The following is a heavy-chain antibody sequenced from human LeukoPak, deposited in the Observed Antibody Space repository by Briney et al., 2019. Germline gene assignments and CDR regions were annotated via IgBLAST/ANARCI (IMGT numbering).Heavy chain of an antibody. Sequence: SETLSLTCSVSGDSVSRSDSYWDWIRQPPGKGLEWIGTIYYSGRTYYSPSLKSRVTMSVDPSNNQFSLNLRSVTAADKAVYYCARRRYYDGSGYLEWGQGTLLSVSS. CDR2: IYYSGRT. CDR1: GDSVSRSDSY. J-gene: IGHJ1*01. D-gene: IGHD3-22*01. CDR3: ARRRYYDGSGYLE. V-gene: IGHV4-39*01.